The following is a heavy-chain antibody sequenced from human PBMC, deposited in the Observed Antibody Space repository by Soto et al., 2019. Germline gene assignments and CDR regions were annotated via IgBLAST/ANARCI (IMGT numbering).Heavy chain of an antibody. CDR2: IDWDDDK. D-gene: IGHD3-3*01. V-gene: IGHV2-70*01. CDR3: ARIKGGFRICGVASMTPDFDY. J-gene: IGHJ4*02. CDR1: MC. Sequence: MCVSWIRQPPGKALEWLALIDWDDDKYYSTSLKTSLTISKDTSKNQVVLTMTKPHPVDTATYYCARIKGGFRICGVASMTPDFDYRGQATL.